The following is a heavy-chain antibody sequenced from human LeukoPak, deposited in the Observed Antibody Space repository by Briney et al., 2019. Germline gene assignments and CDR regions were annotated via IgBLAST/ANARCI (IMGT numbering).Heavy chain of an antibody. J-gene: IGHJ6*03. CDR1: GGSFSDYY. CDR3: ARVGYSYVINDWSRTGLGAYPTKYYYHMDV. Sequence: PSETLSLTCAVYGGSFSDYYWGWIRQPPGKGLEWIGEIHPSGSTNYSPSLKSRVTISLDASKNQFSLKPSSVAAADTAVYFCARVGYSYVINDWSRTGLGAYPTKYYYHMDVWDKGTTVTVSS. D-gene: IGHD5-18*01. CDR2: IHPSGST. V-gene: IGHV4-34*01.